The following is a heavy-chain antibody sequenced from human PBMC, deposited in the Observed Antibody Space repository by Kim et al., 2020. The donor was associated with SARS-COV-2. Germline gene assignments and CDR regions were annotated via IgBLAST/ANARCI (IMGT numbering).Heavy chain of an antibody. V-gene: IGHV4-30-2*04. J-gene: IGHJ4*02. D-gene: IGHD1-1*01. Sequence: SRVTISVDTSKNQFSLKLSSVTAADTAVYYCARDVPRRDGYNWVVDYFDYWGQGTLVTVSS. CDR3: ARDVPRRDGYNWVVDYFDY.